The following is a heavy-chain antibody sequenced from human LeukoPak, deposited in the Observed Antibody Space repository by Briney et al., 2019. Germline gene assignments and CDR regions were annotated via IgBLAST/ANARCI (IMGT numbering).Heavy chain of an antibody. J-gene: IGHJ3*02. CDR3: ARVGYFGAFDI. Sequence: GGSLRLSCAASGFTFSSYWMSWVRQAPGKGLEWVANIKQDGSEKYYVDSVKGRFTISRDNTKNSLYLQMNSLRAEDTAVYYCARVGYFGAFDIWGQGTMVTVSS. V-gene: IGHV3-7*01. CDR2: IKQDGSEK. D-gene: IGHD1-26*01. CDR1: GFTFSSYW.